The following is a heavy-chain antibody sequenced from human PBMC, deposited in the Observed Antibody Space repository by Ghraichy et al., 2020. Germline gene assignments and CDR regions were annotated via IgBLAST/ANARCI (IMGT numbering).Heavy chain of an antibody. CDR1: GFNFNAYS. J-gene: IGHJ6*02. CDR2: ISSSGTTT. Sequence: GGSLRLSCKASGFNFNAYSMIWVRQAPGKGLEWVSYISSSGTTTKYADSVKGRFTISRDSAKNSLYLQVNNLRDEDTAVYFCARGAPGDPKSVPLVVWGLGTTITVS. CDR3: ARGAPGDPKSVPLVV. D-gene: IGHD3-16*01. V-gene: IGHV3-48*02.